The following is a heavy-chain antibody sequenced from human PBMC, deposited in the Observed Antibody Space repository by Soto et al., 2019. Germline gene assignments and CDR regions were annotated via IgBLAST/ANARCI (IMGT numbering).Heavy chain of an antibody. V-gene: IGHV3-48*02. CDR2: ISSSTTTL. CDR1: GFTFSSYS. Sequence: GGSLRLSCAASGFTFSSYSMNWVRQAPGKGLEWVSSISSSTTTLYYADSVEGRFTISRDNAKNSLYLQMNSLRDDDTAVYYCARGIAAAGGRHFDYWGQGTLVTVSS. J-gene: IGHJ4*02. D-gene: IGHD6-13*01. CDR3: ARGIAAAGGRHFDY.